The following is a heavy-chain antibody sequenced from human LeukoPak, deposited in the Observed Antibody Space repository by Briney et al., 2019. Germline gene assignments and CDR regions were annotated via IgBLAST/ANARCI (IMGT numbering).Heavy chain of an antibody. CDR2: ISAYNGNT. Sequence: ASVKVSCKASGYTFTSYGISWVRQAPGQGLEWMGWISAYNGNTNYAQKLQGRVTMTTDTSTSTAYMELRSLRSDDKAVYYCARDGEMTTKLYYFDCWGQGTLVTVSS. CDR1: GYTFTSYG. J-gene: IGHJ4*02. CDR3: ARDGEMTTKLYYFDC. V-gene: IGHV1-18*01. D-gene: IGHD5-24*01.